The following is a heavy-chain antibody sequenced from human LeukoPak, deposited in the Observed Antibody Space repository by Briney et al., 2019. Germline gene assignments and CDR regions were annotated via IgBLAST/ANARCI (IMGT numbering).Heavy chain of an antibody. CDR3: ATSRYCSNGVCPSDY. J-gene: IGHJ4*02. V-gene: IGHV1-8*01. Sequence: ASVKVSCKTSGYTFTSYDMNWVRQAAGQGLEWMGWTSPNTGYIYYARKFQGRMTMATNTATRTAYMELSSLRSEDTAVYYCATSRYCSNGVCPSDYWGQGTLVTVSS. CDR2: TSPNTGYI. D-gene: IGHD2-8*01. CDR1: GYTFTSYD.